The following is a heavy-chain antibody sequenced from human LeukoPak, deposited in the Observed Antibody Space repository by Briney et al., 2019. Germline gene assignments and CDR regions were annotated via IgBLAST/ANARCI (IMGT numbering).Heavy chain of an antibody. V-gene: IGHV3-53*01. D-gene: IGHD3-22*01. CDR1: GFTVSSNY. CDR3: ARDRYYDSSGYLNWYFDL. Sequence: GGSLRLSCAASGFTVSSNYMSWVRQAPGKGLEWVSVIYSGGSTYYADSVKGRFTISRDNSKNTLYLQMNSLRAEDTAVYYCARDRYYDSSGYLNWYFDLWGRGTLVTVSS. CDR2: IYSGGST. J-gene: IGHJ2*01.